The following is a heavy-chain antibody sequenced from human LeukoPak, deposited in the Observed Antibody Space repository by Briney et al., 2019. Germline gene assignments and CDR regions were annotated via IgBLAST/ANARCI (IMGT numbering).Heavy chain of an antibody. J-gene: IGHJ4*02. V-gene: IGHV3-21*01. CDR2: ISSSSSYI. CDR3: ARAYSLDYPPDY. Sequence: PGGSLRLSCAASGFTFSSYSMNWVRQAPGKGLEWVSSISSSSSYIYYADSVKGRFTISRDNAKNSLYLQMNSLRAEDTAVYYCARAYSLDYPPDYWGQGTLVTVSS. D-gene: IGHD4-11*01. CDR1: GFTFSSYS.